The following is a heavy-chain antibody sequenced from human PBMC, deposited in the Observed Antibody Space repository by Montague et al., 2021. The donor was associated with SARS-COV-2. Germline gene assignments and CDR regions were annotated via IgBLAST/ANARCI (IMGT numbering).Heavy chain of an antibody. V-gene: IGHV4-59*01. CDR1: LGSIRTYY. Sequence: SETLSLTCTVSLGSIRTYYWSWMSQPPGKGLEGIGFIFYNGSTKYNPSLKRRVSISLDTSKNQFSLKLSSVTAADTAVYYCARQDAWAYCGDECYRGWFDSWGQGTLVTVSS. CDR3: ARQDAWAYCGDECYRGWFDS. D-gene: IGHD2-21*01. J-gene: IGHJ5*01. CDR2: IFYNGST.